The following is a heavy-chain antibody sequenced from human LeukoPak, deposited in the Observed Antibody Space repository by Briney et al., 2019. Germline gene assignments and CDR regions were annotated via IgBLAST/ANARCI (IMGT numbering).Heavy chain of an antibody. V-gene: IGHV3-66*01. Sequence: GGSLRLSCAASGFTVSSNYMSWVRQAPGKGLEWVSVIYSGGSTYYADSVKGRFTISRDNSKNTLYLQMNSLRAENTAVYYCARDKGNYYDSSGFDYWGQGTLVTVSS. J-gene: IGHJ4*02. CDR3: ARDKGNYYDSSGFDY. CDR2: IYSGGST. CDR1: GFTVSSNY. D-gene: IGHD3-22*01.